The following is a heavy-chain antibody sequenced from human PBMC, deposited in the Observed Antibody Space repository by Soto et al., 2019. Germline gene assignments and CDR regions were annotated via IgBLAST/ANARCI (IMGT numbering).Heavy chain of an antibody. J-gene: IGHJ4*02. V-gene: IGHV3-7*01. CDR2: IKQDGSEK. CDR3: ARKYCYDSSGYSRYFDY. Sequence: GGSLRLSCAASGFTFSSYWMSWVRQAPGKGLEWVANIKQDGSEKYYVDSVKGRFTISRDNAKNSLYLQMNSLRAEDTAVYYCARKYCYDSSGYSRYFDYWGQGTLVTVSS. D-gene: IGHD3-22*01. CDR1: GFTFSSYW.